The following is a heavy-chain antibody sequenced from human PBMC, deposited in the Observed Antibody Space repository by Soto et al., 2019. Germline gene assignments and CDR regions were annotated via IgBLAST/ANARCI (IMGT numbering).Heavy chain of an antibody. J-gene: IGHJ4*02. CDR3: ASVTFYYGSGSYSYFDY. Sequence: SETRSLTCKVSGGSITRRGYYWNWIRQSPGKVLGLIADSHPSSSTNYNPARNSRVAISVDTTKNQFSLKLTSVTAADTAVYYCASVTFYYGSGSYSYFDYWGQGAQVTVSS. CDR1: GGSITRRGYY. V-gene: IGHV4-30-4*01. CDR2: SHPSSST. D-gene: IGHD3-10*01.